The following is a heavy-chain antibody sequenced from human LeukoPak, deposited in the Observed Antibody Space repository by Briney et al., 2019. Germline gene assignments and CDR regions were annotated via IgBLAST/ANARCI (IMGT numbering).Heavy chain of an antibody. CDR1: GGTFSSYA. D-gene: IGHD2-8*01. J-gene: IGHJ6*02. CDR2: IGTYSGST. CDR3: ARESLAGVKYYYGMDV. Sequence: ASVKVSCKASGGTFSSYAISWVRQAPGQGLEWMGWIGTYSGSTNYAQKVQGRVTMTTDTSTSTAYMELWSLRSDDTAVYYCARESLAGVKYYYGMDVWGQGTTVTVSS. V-gene: IGHV1-18*01.